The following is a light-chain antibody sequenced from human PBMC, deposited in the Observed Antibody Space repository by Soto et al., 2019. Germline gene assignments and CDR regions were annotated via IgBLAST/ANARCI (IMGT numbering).Light chain of an antibody. CDR2: GAS. J-gene: IGKJ5*01. Sequence: EIVLTQSPATLSLSPGERATLSCRASQSVSSHLVWYQQKPGQAPRLLIYGASTRATGIPARFSGSGSGTAFTLTISSLEPEDFALYYCQQRSTWPTFGQGTRLENK. CDR3: QQRSTWPT. CDR1: QSVSSH. V-gene: IGKV3-11*01.